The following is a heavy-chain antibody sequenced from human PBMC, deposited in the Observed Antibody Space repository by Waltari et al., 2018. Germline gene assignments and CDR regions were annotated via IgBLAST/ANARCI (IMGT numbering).Heavy chain of an antibody. CDR3: EGYYDFWSGSQTFDY. V-gene: IGHV3-48*03. CDR1: GFTFSSYE. CDR2: ISRSGSTI. J-gene: IGHJ4*02. Sequence: EVQLVESGGGLVQPGGSLRLSCAASGFTFSSYEMNWVRQAPGRGLEWVSDISRSGSTIYYADSVTGRFTISRDNAKNSLYLQMNSLRAEDTAVYYCEGYYDFWSGSQTFDYWGQGTLVTVSS. D-gene: IGHD3-3*01.